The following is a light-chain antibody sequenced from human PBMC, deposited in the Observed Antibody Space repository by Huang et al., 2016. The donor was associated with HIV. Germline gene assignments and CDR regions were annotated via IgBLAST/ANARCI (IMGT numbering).Light chain of an antibody. CDR3: QQSHTTPWT. CDR1: QSISSY. CDR2: GAS. Sequence: DIQMTQSPFSLPASEGDRVTITCRASQSISSYLNWYQHKPGQAPRLLIYGASTLQSGLPLRFTGGGSGTYFTLTISNLRPEDFATYYCQQSHTTPWTFGQGTRV. V-gene: IGKV1-39*01. J-gene: IGKJ1*01.